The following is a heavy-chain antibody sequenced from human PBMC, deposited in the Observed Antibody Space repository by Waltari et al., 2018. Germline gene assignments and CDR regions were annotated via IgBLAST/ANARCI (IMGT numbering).Heavy chain of an antibody. CDR3: ARRFMTGEGLTLNWLDP. D-gene: IGHD3-16*01. J-gene: IGHJ5*02. CDR2: IYPGDSDT. Sequence: VQLVQSGAEVKKPGESLRISCRDSGYGFDSYWIAWVRQRPGKGLEWMGHIYPGDSDTRYHPSFQGQVTISADKSVTTVYLQWSSLKTSDSGIYYCARRFMTGEGLTLNWLDPWGQGTLVTVSS. CDR1: GYGFDSYW. V-gene: IGHV5-51*01.